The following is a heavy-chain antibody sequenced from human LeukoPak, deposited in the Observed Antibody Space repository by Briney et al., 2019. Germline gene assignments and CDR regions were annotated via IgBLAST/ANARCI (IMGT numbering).Heavy chain of an antibody. Sequence: GGSLRLSCAAPGFTFSDYCMSWIRQAPGKGLEWVSFISSSGSTMYYADSVKGRFTISRDNAKNSLYLQMNSLRAEDTAVYYCATRGPDSSGFYRFDYWGQGTLVTVSS. CDR2: ISSSGSTM. V-gene: IGHV3-11*01. J-gene: IGHJ4*02. CDR1: GFTFSDYC. CDR3: ATRGPDSSGFYRFDY. D-gene: IGHD3-22*01.